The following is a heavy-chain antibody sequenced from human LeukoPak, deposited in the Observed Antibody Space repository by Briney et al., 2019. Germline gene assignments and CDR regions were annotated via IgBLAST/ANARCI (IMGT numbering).Heavy chain of an antibody. D-gene: IGHD2-2*02. V-gene: IGHV1-69*13. CDR3: ARDPLGDCSSTSCYSY. CDR1: GGTFSSYA. Sequence: SVKVSCKASGGTFSSYAISWVRQAPGQGLEWMGGIIPILGTANYAQKFQGRVTITADESTNTAYMELSSLRSEDTAVYYCARDPLGDCSSTSCYSYWGQGTLVTVSS. CDR2: IIPILGTA. J-gene: IGHJ4*02.